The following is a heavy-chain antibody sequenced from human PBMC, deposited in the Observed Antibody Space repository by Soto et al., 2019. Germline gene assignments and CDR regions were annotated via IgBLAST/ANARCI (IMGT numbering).Heavy chain of an antibody. CDR1: GFTFSSYG. CDR2: ISYDGSNK. CDR3: AKDAGAAPGYYYGMDV. V-gene: IGHV3-30*18. D-gene: IGHD3-10*01. Sequence: QVQLVESGGGVVQPGRSLRLSCAASGFTFSSYGMHWVRQAPGKGLEWVAVISYDGSNKYYADSVKGRFTISRDNSKNTLYLQMNRLRAEDTAVYYCAKDAGAAPGYYYGMDVWGQGTTVTVSS. J-gene: IGHJ6*02.